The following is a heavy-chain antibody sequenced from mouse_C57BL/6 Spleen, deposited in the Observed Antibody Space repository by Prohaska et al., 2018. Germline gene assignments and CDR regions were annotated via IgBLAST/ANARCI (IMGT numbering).Heavy chain of an antibody. J-gene: IGHJ2*01. CDR3: ARNWDRGFDY. CDR2: INPDSSTI. D-gene: IGHD4-1*01. Sequence: EVKLLQSGGGLVQPGGSLKISCEASGIDFSRYWMSWFRRAPGKGLKWIGEINPDSSTINYAPSLKYTIIIARDNAKNTLYLQMSKVRSEDTALYYCARNWDRGFDYWGQGTTLTVSS. CDR1: GIDFSRYW. V-gene: IGHV4-1*01.